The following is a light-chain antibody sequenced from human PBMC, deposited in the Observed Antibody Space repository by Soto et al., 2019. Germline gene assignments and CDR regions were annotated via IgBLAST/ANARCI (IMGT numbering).Light chain of an antibody. V-gene: IGKV3-20*01. Sequence: EIVLTQSPGTLSLSPGERATLSCRASQSVSSSYLAWYQQKPGQAPRLLIYGASTRATGIPARFSGSGSGTDFTLTITRLEPEDFAVYYCQQRITFGPGTKVDIK. CDR1: QSVSSSY. J-gene: IGKJ3*01. CDR3: QQRIT. CDR2: GAS.